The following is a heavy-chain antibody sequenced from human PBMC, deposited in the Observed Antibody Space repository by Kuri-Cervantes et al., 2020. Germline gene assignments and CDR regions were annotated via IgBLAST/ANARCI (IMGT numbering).Heavy chain of an antibody. V-gene: IGHV3-30-3*01. CDR1: GFTFSDHY. CDR3: ARIWSTVGYYYYYMDV. D-gene: IGHD1-26*01. CDR2: ISYDGSNK. Sequence: GGSLRLSCAASGFTFSDHYIDWVRQAPGKGLEWVAVISYDGSNKYYADSVKGRFTISRDNSKNSLYLQMNSLRAEDTAVYYCARIWSTVGYYYYYMDVWGKGTTVTVSS. J-gene: IGHJ6*03.